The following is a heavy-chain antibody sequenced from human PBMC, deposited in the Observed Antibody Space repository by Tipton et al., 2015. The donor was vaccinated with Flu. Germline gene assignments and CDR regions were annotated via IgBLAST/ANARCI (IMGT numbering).Heavy chain of an antibody. D-gene: IGHD4-11*01. CDR1: DGSFLNYV. Sequence: TLSLTCAVNDGSFLNYVWTWIRQSPGKGLEWIGSIYHSGTAYYNPSLKSRVTISVDTSKNQISLKLSSVTAADTAVYYCARYPESNYHWFGPWGQGALVTVSS. J-gene: IGHJ5*02. CDR3: ARYPESNYHWFGP. CDR2: IYHSGTA. V-gene: IGHV4-34*01.